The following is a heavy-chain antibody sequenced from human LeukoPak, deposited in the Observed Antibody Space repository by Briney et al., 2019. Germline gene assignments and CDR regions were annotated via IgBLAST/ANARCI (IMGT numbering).Heavy chain of an antibody. CDR2: INPNSGGT. CDR3: ARDQGYYYDSSGYPSPFDY. V-gene: IGHV1-2*02. J-gene: IGHJ4*02. Sequence: ASVKVSCKASGYTFTGYYMHWVRQAPGQGLGWMGWINPNSGGTNYAQKLQGRFTMTTDTSTSTAYMELRSLRSDDTAVYYCARDQGYYYDSSGYPSPFDYWGQGTLVTVSS. D-gene: IGHD3-22*01. CDR1: GYTFTGYY.